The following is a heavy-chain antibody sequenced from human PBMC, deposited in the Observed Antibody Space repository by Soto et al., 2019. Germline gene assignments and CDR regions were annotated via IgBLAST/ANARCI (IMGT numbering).Heavy chain of an antibody. CDR1: GGSIISGGYS. Sequence: SETLSLTCAVSGGSIISGGYSWSWIRQPPGKGLEWIGYIYHSGSTYYNPSLKSRVTISVDRSKNQFSLKLSSVTAADTAVYYCAREIQLERLINWFDPWGQGTLVTVSS. V-gene: IGHV4-30-2*01. CDR2: IYHSGST. J-gene: IGHJ5*02. D-gene: IGHD1-1*01. CDR3: AREIQLERLINWFDP.